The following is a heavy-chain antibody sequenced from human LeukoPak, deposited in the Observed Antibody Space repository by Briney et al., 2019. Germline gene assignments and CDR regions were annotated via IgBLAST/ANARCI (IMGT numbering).Heavy chain of an antibody. V-gene: IGHV3-23*01. CDR3: AKDYVDTAFIHSYYFDY. CDR1: GFTFSSYA. D-gene: IGHD5-18*01. J-gene: IGHJ4*02. Sequence: PGGSLRLSCAASGFTFSSYAMSWVRQAPGKGLEWVSAISGSGGSTYYADSVKGRFTISRDNSKNTLYLQMNSLRAEDTAVYYCAKDYVDTAFIHSYYFDYWGQGTLVTVSS. CDR2: ISGSGGST.